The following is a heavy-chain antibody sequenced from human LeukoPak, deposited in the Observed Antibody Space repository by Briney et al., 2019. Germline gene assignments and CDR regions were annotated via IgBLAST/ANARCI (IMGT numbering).Heavy chain of an antibody. CDR3: ARALSYFNY. Sequence: PSETLSLTCTVSDGSISSGDYYWSWIRQPPGKGLEWIGYIYYSGSTYYNPSLKSRVTISVDTFKNQFSLKLSSVTAADTAVYYCARALSYFNYWGQGTLVTVSP. J-gene: IGHJ4*02. CDR2: IYYSGST. CDR1: DGSISSGDYY. V-gene: IGHV4-30-4*01.